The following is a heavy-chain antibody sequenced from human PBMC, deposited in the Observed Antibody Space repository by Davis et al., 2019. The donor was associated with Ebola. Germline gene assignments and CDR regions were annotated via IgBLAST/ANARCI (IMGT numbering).Heavy chain of an antibody. CDR1: GNSFSSHW. V-gene: IGHV5-51*01. CDR3: ATLRRAITGFDDGYDI. Sequence: GGSLRLSCKDSGNSFSSHWIGWVRQMPGKGLEWMGIIYTGDSDTSYSPSFRGQVTISADKSIKTAFLQWSSLKASDTAIYYCATLRRAITGFDDGYDIWGQGTMVTVSS. J-gene: IGHJ3*02. D-gene: IGHD5-24*01. CDR2: IYTGDSDT.